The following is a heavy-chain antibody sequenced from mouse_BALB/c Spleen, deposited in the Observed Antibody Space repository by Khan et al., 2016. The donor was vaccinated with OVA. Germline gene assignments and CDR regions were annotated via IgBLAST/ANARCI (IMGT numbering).Heavy chain of an antibody. CDR1: GYSITSDYA. J-gene: IGHJ2*02. CDR3: ARVYGGYFDY. V-gene: IGHV3-2*02. D-gene: IGHD1-1*01. CDR2: ISYSGNT. Sequence: EVQLVESGPGLVKPSQSLSLTCTVTGYSITSDYAWNWIRQFPGNKLEWMGFISYSGNTKYNPSLQSRFSITRDTSKNQFFLQLNSVTTEDTATYYCARVYGGYFDYWGKGTSLTVSS.